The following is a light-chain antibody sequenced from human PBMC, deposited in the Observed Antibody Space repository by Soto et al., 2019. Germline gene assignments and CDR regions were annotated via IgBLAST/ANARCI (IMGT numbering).Light chain of an antibody. V-gene: IGLV2-14*01. CDR2: DVI. J-gene: IGLJ1*01. CDR3: TSYTSSSTYV. CDR1: TSDVGGYNY. Sequence: QSALTQPASVSGSPGQSITISCTGTTSDVGGYNYVSWYQQHPGKAPKLMIYDVIHRPSGVSYRFSGSKSGNTASLTISELQAEDEADYYCTSYTSSSTYVFGTGTKLTVL.